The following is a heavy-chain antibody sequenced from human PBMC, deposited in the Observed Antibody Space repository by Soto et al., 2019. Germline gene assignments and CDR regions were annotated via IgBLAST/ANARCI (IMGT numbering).Heavy chain of an antibody. Sequence: GESLKISCKGSGYSFTSYWISWVRQIPGKGLEWMGRIDPSDSYTNYSPSFQGHVTISADKSISTAYLQWSSLKASDTAMYYCARNYDSSGYPFLAGPFSFDIWGQGTMVTVS. CDR3: ARNYDSSGYPFLAGPFSFDI. D-gene: IGHD3-22*01. CDR2: IDPSDSYT. CDR1: GYSFTSYW. J-gene: IGHJ3*02. V-gene: IGHV5-10-1*01.